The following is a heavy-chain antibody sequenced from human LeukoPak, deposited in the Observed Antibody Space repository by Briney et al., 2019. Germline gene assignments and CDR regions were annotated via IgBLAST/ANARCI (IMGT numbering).Heavy chain of an antibody. J-gene: IGHJ6*03. D-gene: IGHD6-19*01. V-gene: IGHV3-43D*03. CDR1: GFTFDDYA. Sequence: GGSLRLSCAASGFTFDDYAMHWVRQAPGKGLEWVSLIGWDGGSTYYADSVKGRFTISRDNSKNSLYLQMNSLRAEDTALYYCAKDQRSGWYYYYYMDVWGKGTTVTVSS. CDR3: AKDQRSGWYYYYYMDV. CDR2: IGWDGGST.